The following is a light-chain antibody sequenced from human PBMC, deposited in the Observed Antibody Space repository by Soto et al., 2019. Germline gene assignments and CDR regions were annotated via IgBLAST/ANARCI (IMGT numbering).Light chain of an antibody. CDR1: QSVSIY. CDR3: QQRSNWPPEIT. V-gene: IGKV3-11*01. CDR2: DAS. Sequence: ELVMTQSPATLSVYPGGSATLSCRASQSVSIYLAWYQLKPGQAPRLLIYDASNRATGVPARSSGSGSGTDFTLNVSSLEPEDFALYYCQQRSNWPPEITCGQGTRLEIK. J-gene: IGKJ5*01.